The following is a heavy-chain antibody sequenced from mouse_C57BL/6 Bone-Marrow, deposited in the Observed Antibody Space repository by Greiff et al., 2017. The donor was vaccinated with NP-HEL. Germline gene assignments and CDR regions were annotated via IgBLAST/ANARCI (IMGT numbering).Heavy chain of an antibody. Sequence: VQLQQSGTELVKPGASVKLSCKASGYTFTSYWMHWVKQRPGQGLEWIGNINPSNGGTNYNEKFKSKATLTVDKSSSTAYMQLSSLTSEDSAVYYCARLPNYYGSSYWYFDVWGTGTTVTVSS. CDR3: ARLPNYYGSSYWYFDV. CDR1: GYTFTSYW. V-gene: IGHV1-53*01. J-gene: IGHJ1*03. CDR2: INPSNGGT. D-gene: IGHD1-1*01.